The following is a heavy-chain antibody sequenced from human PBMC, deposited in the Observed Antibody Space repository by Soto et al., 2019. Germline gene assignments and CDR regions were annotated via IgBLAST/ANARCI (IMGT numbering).Heavy chain of an antibody. CDR1: VGSISIVDYS. V-gene: IGHV4-30-4*01. J-gene: IGHJ2*01. CDR2: IYYSGST. CDR3: ARAFYTSASDL. D-gene: IGHD1-26*01. Sequence: QLQESGPGRVKPSQTLSLTCTFSVGSISIVDYSWSWIRQPPGKGLEWIGYIYYSGSTYYNPSLKSRVTISVDTSKNQFSLKLSSVTAADTAVYYCARAFYTSASDLWGRGTLVTVSS.